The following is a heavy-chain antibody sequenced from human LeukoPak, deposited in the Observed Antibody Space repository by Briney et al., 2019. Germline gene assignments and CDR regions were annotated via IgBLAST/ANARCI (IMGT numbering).Heavy chain of an antibody. Sequence: SETLSLTCTVSGGSISSSSYYWGWIRQPPGKGLEWIGSIYYSGSTYYNPSLKSRVTISVDTSKNQFSLKLSSVTAADTAVYYCARHSYYYDSSGYSYSFAYWGQGSLVTVSS. J-gene: IGHJ4*02. CDR1: GGSISSSSYY. CDR2: IYYSGST. V-gene: IGHV4-39*01. D-gene: IGHD3-22*01. CDR3: ARHSYYYDSSGYSYSFAY.